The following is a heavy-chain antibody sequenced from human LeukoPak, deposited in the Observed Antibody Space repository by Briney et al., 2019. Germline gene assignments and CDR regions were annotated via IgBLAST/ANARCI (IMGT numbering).Heavy chain of an antibody. D-gene: IGHD6-19*01. Sequence: SETLSLTCTVSGGSISSSSYYWGWIRQPPGKGLEWIGSIYYSGSTNYNPSLKSRVTISVDTSKNQFSLKLSSVTAADTAVYYCARGGGKAVAGTGYYYYYYMDVWGKGTTVTVSS. CDR3: ARGGGKAVAGTGYYYYYYMDV. CDR1: GGSISSSSYY. V-gene: IGHV4-39*07. CDR2: IYYSGST. J-gene: IGHJ6*03.